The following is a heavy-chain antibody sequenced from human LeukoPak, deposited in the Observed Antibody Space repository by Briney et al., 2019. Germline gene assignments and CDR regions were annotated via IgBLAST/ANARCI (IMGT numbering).Heavy chain of an antibody. CDR3: ASTGYCIGGSCYSNYFDH. D-gene: IGHD2-15*01. V-gene: IGHV4-59*08. J-gene: IGHJ4*02. CDR1: GVSITSFY. CDR2: IYCSGST. Sequence: SETLSLTCTVSGVSITSFYWSWIRQPPGKGLEWIGYIYCSGSTNYNPSLKSRVTASLDTTKNQVSLKLSSVSAADTAVYYCASTGYCIGGSCYSNYFDHWGQGTLVTVSS.